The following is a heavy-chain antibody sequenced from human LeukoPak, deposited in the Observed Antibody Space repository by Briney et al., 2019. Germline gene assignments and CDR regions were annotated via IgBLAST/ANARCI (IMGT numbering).Heavy chain of an antibody. CDR1: GYTFTGYY. V-gene: IGHV1-2*02. J-gene: IGHJ4*02. Sequence: ASVKVSCKASGYTFTGYYMHWVRQAPGQGLEWMGWINPNSGGTDYAQKFQGRVTMTRDTSISPAYMELSRLRSDDTAVYYYARAYDFWSGYCPFDYWGQGTLVTVSS. CDR2: INPNSGGT. D-gene: IGHD3-3*01. CDR3: ARAYDFWSGYCPFDY.